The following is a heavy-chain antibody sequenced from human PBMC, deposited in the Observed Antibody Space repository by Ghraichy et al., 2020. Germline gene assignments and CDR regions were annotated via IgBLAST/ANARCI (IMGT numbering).Heavy chain of an antibody. CDR1: GFTFDNYG. CDR3: AKDGHKIYHSFYIDV. J-gene: IGHJ6*03. Sequence: GGSLRLSCAASGFTFDNYGMTWVRQAPGKGLEWVSTISGGGEDTYYADSVKRRFTISRDNSKNTLYLEMTYLRAEDTAVYYCAKDGHKIYHSFYIDVWGKGTAVSVTS. CDR2: ISGGGEDT. D-gene: IGHD2-21*01. V-gene: IGHV3-23*01.